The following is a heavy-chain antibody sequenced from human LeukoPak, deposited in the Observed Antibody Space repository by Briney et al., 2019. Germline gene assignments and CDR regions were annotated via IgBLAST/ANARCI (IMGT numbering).Heavy chain of an antibody. V-gene: IGHV3-30*18. Sequence: GRSLRLSCAASGFTFSSYGMHWVRQAPGKGLEWVAVISYDGSNKYYADSVKGRFTISRDNSKNTLHLQMNSLRAEDTAVYYCAKEPGSGWYYFDYWGQGTLVTVSS. J-gene: IGHJ4*02. CDR2: ISYDGSNK. CDR3: AKEPGSGWYYFDY. D-gene: IGHD6-19*01. CDR1: GFTFSSYG.